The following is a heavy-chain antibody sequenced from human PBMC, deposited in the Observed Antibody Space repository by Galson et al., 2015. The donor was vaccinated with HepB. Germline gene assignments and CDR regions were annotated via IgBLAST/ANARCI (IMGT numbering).Heavy chain of an antibody. CDR2: IRSNANSDAT. J-gene: IGHJ4*02. CDR1: GFTFSGSA. V-gene: IGHV3-73*01. CDR3: TSLDSSGYLY. D-gene: IGHD3-22*01. Sequence: SLRLSCAASGFTFSGSAMHWVRQASGKGLEWVGRIRSNANSDATTYAASVKGRFSISRDDSKNTAYLQMNSLKTEDTAMYYCTSLDSSGYLYWGQGTLVTVSS.